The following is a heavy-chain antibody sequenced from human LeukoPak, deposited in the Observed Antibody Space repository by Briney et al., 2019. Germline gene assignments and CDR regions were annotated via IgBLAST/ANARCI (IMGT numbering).Heavy chain of an antibody. CDR3: ARDGLRYFDWLLSIGDAFDI. CDR2: ISSSSSTI. D-gene: IGHD3-9*01. V-gene: IGHV3-48*04. J-gene: IGHJ3*02. Sequence: GGSLRLSCAASGFTFSNAWMNWVRQAPGKGLEWVSYISSSSSTIYYADSVKGRFTISRDNAKNSLYLQMNSLRAEDTAVYYCARDGLRYFDWLLSIGDAFDIWGQGTMVTVSS. CDR1: GFTFSNAW.